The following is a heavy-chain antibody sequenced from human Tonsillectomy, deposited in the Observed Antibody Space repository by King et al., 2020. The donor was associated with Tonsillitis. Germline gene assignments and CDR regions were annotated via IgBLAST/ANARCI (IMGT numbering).Heavy chain of an antibody. CDR2: ISNIDDIT. CDR1: GFTFSSYA. Sequence: EVQLVESGGGLVQPGESLRLSCAASGFTFSSYAMSWVRQAPGKGLELVSGISNIDDITYYTDSVKGRFTISRYISKNTLYLLMTSLRAEDTAVYYCAKRFGANSGAFDYWGQGTLVSVSS. D-gene: IGHD4/OR15-4a*01. J-gene: IGHJ4*02. CDR3: AKRFGANSGAFDY. V-gene: IGHV3-23*04.